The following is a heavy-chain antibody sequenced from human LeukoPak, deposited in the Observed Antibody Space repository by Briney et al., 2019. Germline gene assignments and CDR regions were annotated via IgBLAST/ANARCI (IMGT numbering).Heavy chain of an antibody. CDR2: SDKKDKGYATAT. Sequence: RLSCAASGFTFSGAAIHWARQSSAKGLDRVGQSDKKDKGYATATAYATTGKGRFIIPSDDSINTAYRQMKSLKTEDTALYYCTRDSGTYNWFDPWGQGTLVTVSS. J-gene: IGHJ5*02. CDR1: GFTFSGAA. CDR3: TRDSGTYNWFDP. V-gene: IGHV3-73*01. D-gene: IGHD1-26*01.